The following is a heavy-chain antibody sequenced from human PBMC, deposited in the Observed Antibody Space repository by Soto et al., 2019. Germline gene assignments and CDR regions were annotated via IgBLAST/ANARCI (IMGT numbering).Heavy chain of an antibody. CDR3: ARSSARGWSY. V-gene: IGHV4-34*01. CDR1: GGSFSGYY. J-gene: IGHJ4*02. CDR2: ITHSGST. Sequence: SETLSLTCAVYGGSFSGYYWTWIRQPPGKRLEWIGEITHSGSTNYNPSLKSRVTISVDTSKDQFSLNLNSVTAADTAVYYCARSSARGWSYWGQGTLVTVSS. D-gene: IGHD3-22*01.